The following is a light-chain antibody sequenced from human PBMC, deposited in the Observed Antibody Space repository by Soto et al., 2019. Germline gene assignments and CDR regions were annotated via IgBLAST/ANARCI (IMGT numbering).Light chain of an antibody. CDR3: QQYHSFSFT. V-gene: IGKV1-5*01. CDR2: DVF. CDR1: QSITYW. Sequence: DIQMTQSPSSLSASVVDRVTITCRASQSITYWLAWYQQKPGRAPKLLIYDVFNLQSGVPSRFIGSGSGTEFTLTISSLQPDDSATYYCQQYHSFSFTFGQGTK. J-gene: IGKJ2*01.